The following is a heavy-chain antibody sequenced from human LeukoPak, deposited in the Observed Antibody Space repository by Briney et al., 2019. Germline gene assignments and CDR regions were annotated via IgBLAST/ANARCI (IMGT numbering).Heavy chain of an antibody. D-gene: IGHD6-13*01. CDR2: IYYSGST. Sequence: SSQTLSLTCTVSGGSISSGGYYWSWIRQHPGKGLEWIGYIYYSGSTYYNPSLKSRVTISVDTSKNQLSLKLSSVTAADTDVYYCARATAAEVSDYWGQGTLVTVSS. CDR1: GGSISSGGYY. J-gene: IGHJ4*02. CDR3: ARATAAEVSDY. V-gene: IGHV4-31*03.